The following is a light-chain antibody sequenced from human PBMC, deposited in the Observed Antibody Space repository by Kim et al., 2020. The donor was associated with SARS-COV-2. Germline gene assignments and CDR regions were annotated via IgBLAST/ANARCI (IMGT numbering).Light chain of an antibody. Sequence: SYELTQPPSVSVAPGKTARIICGGNNIGSKNVHWYQQKPGQAPVLVIYYDSDRPSGIPERFSGSNSGNTATLTISRVEAGDEADYHCQVWDSSSDHVVFGGGTQLTVL. CDR3: QVWDSSSDHVV. CDR1: NIGSKN. CDR2: YDS. V-gene: IGLV3-21*04. J-gene: IGLJ3*02.